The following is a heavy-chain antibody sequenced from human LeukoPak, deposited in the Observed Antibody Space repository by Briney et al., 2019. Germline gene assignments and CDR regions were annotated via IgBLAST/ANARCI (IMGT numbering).Heavy chain of an antibody. D-gene: IGHD3-16*02. J-gene: IGHJ5*02. CDR2: IYYSGST. Sequence: TSETLSLTCTVSGGSISSYYWSRIRQPPGKGLEWIGYIYYSGSTNYNPSLKSRVTISVDTSKNQFSLKLSSVTAADTAVYYCARGDYVWGSYRYNRNWFDPWGQGTLVTVSS. CDR1: GGSISSYY. V-gene: IGHV4-59*01. CDR3: ARGDYVWGSYRYNRNWFDP.